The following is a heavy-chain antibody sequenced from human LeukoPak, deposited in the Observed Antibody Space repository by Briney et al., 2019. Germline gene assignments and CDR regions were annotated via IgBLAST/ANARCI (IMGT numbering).Heavy chain of an antibody. CDR2: IIPIFGTA. V-gene: IGHV1-69*01. CDR3: ARASTILALYYYYYGMDV. Sequence: GSSVKVSCKASGGTFSSYAISWVRQAPGQGLEWMGGIIPIFGTANYAQKFQGRVTITADESTSTAYMELSSLRSEDTAVYYCARASTILALYYYYYGMDVWGQGTTVTVSS. CDR1: GGTFSSYA. J-gene: IGHJ6*02. D-gene: IGHD3-3*01.